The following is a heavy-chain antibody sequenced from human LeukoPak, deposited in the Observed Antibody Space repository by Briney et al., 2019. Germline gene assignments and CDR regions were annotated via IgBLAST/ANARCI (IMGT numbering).Heavy chain of an antibody. Sequence: PGRSLRLSCAASGFTFSSYSMNWVRQAPGKGLEWVSSISSSSSYIYYADSVKGRFTISRDNAKNSLYLQMNSLRPEHTAVSYCARSFLSLAAAATDYWGQGTLVTVSS. V-gene: IGHV3-21*01. CDR2: ISSSSSYI. CDR1: GFTFSSYS. CDR3: ARSFLSLAAAATDY. D-gene: IGHD6-13*01. J-gene: IGHJ4*02.